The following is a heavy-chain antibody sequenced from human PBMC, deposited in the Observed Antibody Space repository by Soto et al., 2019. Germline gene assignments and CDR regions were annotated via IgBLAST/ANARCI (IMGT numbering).Heavy chain of an antibody. CDR1: GFTFIRYA. CDR2: ISGSGFKK. V-gene: IGHV3-23*01. Sequence: GSLRLSCLASGFTFIRYAMSWVRRSPGKRLEWVSSISGSGFKKYYADSVKGRFTISRDNSKSTVYLELNNLSAEDTAVYHCAKNQGVELVPLATVDWFDPWGQGSVVTVSS. D-gene: IGHD1-26*01. CDR3: AKNQGVELVPLATVDWFDP. J-gene: IGHJ5*02.